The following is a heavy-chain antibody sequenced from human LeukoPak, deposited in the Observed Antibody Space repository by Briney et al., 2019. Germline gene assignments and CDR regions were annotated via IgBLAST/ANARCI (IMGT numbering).Heavy chain of an antibody. D-gene: IGHD4-17*01. CDR2: IQYDGSNK. J-gene: IGHJ3*02. V-gene: IGHV3-30*02. CDR3: ARVVNSYGDYRESAFDI. CDR1: DSTFSGYG. Sequence: GGSLRLSCATSDSTFSGYGIHWFRQAPGKGLEWVAFIQYDGSNKYYADSVQGRFTISRGNSKNTLYLQMNSLRAEDTAVYYCARVVNSYGDYRESAFDIWGQGTMVTVSS.